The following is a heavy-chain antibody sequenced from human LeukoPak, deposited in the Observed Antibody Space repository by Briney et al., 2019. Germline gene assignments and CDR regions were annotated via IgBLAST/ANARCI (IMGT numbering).Heavy chain of an antibody. J-gene: IGHJ5*02. D-gene: IGHD3-9*01. Sequence: PSETLSLTCTVSGGSISSYYWSWIRQPPGKGLEWIGYIYYSGITYYNPSLKSRVTISVDTSKNQFSLKLSSVTAADTAVYYCAGLELRYFLDPWGQGTLVTVSS. CDR2: IYYSGIT. V-gene: IGHV4-59*06. CDR3: AGLELRYFLDP. CDR1: GGSISSYY.